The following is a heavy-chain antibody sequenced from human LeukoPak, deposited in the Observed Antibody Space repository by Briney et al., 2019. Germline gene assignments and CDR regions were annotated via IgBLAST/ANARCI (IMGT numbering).Heavy chain of an antibody. D-gene: IGHD3-10*01. CDR2: ISGRGGST. Sequence: PGGSLRLSCAASGFTFSSYAMSWVRQAPGKGLEGVSAISGRGGSTYYADSVKGRFTISRDNSKNTLYLQMNSLRVEDTAVYYCARRGGGYGSGSRSYYYYGMDVWGQGTTVTVSS. V-gene: IGHV3-23*01. CDR3: ARRGGGYGSGSRSYYYYGMDV. CDR1: GFTFSSYA. J-gene: IGHJ6*02.